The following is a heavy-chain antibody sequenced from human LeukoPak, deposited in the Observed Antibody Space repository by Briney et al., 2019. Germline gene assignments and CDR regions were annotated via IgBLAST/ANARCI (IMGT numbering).Heavy chain of an antibody. CDR1: GGTFSSYA. D-gene: IGHD6-6*01. CDR2: IIPIFGTA. V-gene: IGHV1-69*05. J-gene: IGHJ4*02. Sequence: GASVKVSCKASGGTFSSYAISWVRQAPGQGLEWMGGIIPIFGTANYAQKSQGRVTITTDESTSTAYMELSSLRSEDTAVYYCARVPAGYSSSSPYFDYWGQGTLVTVSS. CDR3: ARVPAGYSSSSPYFDY.